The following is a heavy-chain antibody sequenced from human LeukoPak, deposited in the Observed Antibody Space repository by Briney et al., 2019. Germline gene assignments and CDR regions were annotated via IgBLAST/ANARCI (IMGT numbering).Heavy chain of an antibody. V-gene: IGHV3-30*02. CDR1: GFTFSSYG. CDR3: AKDLVVVPAAILALDY. Sequence: GGSLRLSCAASGFTFSSYGMHWVRQAPGKGLEWVAFIRYDGSNKYYADSVKGRFTISRDNSKNTLYLQMNSLRAEDTAVYYCAKDLVVVPAAILALDYWGQGTLVTVSS. CDR2: IRYDGSNK. J-gene: IGHJ4*02. D-gene: IGHD2-2*02.